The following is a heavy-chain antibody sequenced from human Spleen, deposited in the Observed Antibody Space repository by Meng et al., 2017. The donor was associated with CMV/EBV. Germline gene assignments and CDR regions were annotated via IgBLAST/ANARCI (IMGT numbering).Heavy chain of an antibody. CDR1: GDSVTRSAYS. D-gene: IGHD5-12*01. J-gene: IGHJ4*02. CDR2: IYHTGST. Sequence: LPCTVSGDSVTRSAYSWSWIRQHPGRALEWIEYIYHTGSTSYNPSLKSRATISLDTSKNQFFLNLTSVTAADTAVYYCARDRGYVGGWGQGTLVTVSS. CDR3: ARDRGYVGG. V-gene: IGHV4-31*03.